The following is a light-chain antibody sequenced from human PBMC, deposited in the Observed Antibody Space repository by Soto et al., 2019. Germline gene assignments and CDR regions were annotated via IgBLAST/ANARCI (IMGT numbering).Light chain of an antibody. V-gene: IGKV1-39*01. Sequence: DILMTQSPSSLSASVGDRVTITCRASQSISNYLNWYQQKPGKAPKLLIYAASSLQNGVPSTFSGSGSGTDFTLTISSLQPEDFATYYCQQSYSTPRTFGQGTEVEI. CDR2: AAS. CDR3: QQSYSTPRT. J-gene: IGKJ1*01. CDR1: QSISNY.